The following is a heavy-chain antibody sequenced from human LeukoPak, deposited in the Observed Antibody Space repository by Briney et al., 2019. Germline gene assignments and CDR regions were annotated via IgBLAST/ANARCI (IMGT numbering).Heavy chain of an antibody. D-gene: IGHD3-3*01. CDR1: GDSINSSNSY. CDR2: IFYSGST. J-gene: IGHJ4*02. V-gene: IGHV4-39*07. CDR3: ARVFRFSHFDY. Sequence: SETLSLTCTVSGDSINSSNSYWGWVRQPPGKGLEWIATIFYSGSTFYNPSLRSRVTISSDTSKTQFSLRLRSVAAADTAVYYCARVFRFSHFDYWGQGTLVTVSS.